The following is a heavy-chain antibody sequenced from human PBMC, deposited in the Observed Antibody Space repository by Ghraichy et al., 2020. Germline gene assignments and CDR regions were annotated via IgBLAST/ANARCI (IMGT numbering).Heavy chain of an antibody. CDR2: IIPNSGGT. Sequence: ASVKVSCKASGYTFTDYNMHWVRQAPGQGLEWMGLIIPNSGGTYYAQKFQDRVTMTSDTSISTAYMELSRLRSDDTAVYYCARDRSGTYESWGQGTLVTVSS. V-gene: IGHV1-2*02. D-gene: IGHD1-26*01. CDR1: GYTFTDYN. J-gene: IGHJ5*02. CDR3: ARDRSGTYES.